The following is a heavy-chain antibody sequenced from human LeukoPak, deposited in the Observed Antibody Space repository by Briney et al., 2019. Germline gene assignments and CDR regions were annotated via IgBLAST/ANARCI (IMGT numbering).Heavy chain of an antibody. V-gene: IGHV1-46*01. CDR1: GYTFTSYY. D-gene: IGHD3-10*01. CDR3: ATGMRWFGELSG. J-gene: IGHJ4*02. CDR2: INPSGGST. Sequence: ASVKVSCKASGYTFTSYYMHWVRQAPGQGLEWMGIINPSGGSTSYAQKFQGRVTMTRDMSTSTVYMELSSLRSEDTAVYYCATGMRWFGELSGWGQGTLVTVSS.